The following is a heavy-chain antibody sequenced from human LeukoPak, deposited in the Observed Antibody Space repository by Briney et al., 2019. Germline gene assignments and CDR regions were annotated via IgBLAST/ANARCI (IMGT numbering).Heavy chain of an antibody. J-gene: IGHJ6*02. CDR2: IYSGGST. D-gene: IGHD3-10*01. V-gene: IGHV3-53*01. Sequence: PGGSLRLSCAASGFTVSSNYMSWVRQAPGKGLEWVSVIYSGGSTYYADSVKGRFTISRDNSKNTLYLQMNSLRAEDTAVYYCAKEYGSGSYYVYYYGMDVWGQGTTVTVSS. CDR1: GFTVSSNY. CDR3: AKEYGSGSYYVYYYGMDV.